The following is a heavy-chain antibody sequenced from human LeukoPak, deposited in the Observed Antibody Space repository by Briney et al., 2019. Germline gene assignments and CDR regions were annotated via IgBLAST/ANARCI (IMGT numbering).Heavy chain of an antibody. J-gene: IGHJ4*02. CDR3: VRDNPRCCGVVPANIDDY. D-gene: IGHD2-15*01. CDR2: IGTAGDT. Sequence: GGSLRLSCAASGFTFSSYDMHWVRQTTGKGLEWVSGIGTAGDTYYSGSVKGRFTISRENAKNSLYLQMHSLRAEDTAVYYCVRDNPRCCGVVPANIDDYWGQGTLVTVSS. V-gene: IGHV3-13*01. CDR1: GFTFSSYD.